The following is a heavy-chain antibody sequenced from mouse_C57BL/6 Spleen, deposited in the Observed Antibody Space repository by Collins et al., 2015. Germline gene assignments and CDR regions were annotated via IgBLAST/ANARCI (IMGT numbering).Heavy chain of an antibody. D-gene: IGHD2-1*01. CDR3: ARRYGNYPYVMDY. CDR1: GYSFTDFS. V-gene: IGHV9-2-1*01. J-gene: IGHJ4*01. Sequence: QIQLVQSGPELKKPGETVKISCKASGYSFTDFSIHWVKQAPGEGLKWMGWINTETGEPTYADDFKGRFAFSLETSAGTAYLQINNHKNEDTATYFCARRYGNYPYVMDYWGQGTSVTVSS. CDR2: INTETGEP.